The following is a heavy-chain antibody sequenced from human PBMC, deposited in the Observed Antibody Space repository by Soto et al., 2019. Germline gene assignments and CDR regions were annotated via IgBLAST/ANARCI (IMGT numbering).Heavy chain of an antibody. CDR1: GGSISSGGYY. CDR2: IYYSGTT. Sequence: SETLYLTCTVSGGSISSGGYYWYWIRQHPGKGLEWIGYIYYSGTTYYNPSLKSRVTISVDTSKNQFSLKLSSVTAADTAVYYWAASCVACGGFNYYGMDVWGQGTTVS. D-gene: IGHD2-21*01. CDR3: AASCVACGGFNYYGMDV. V-gene: IGHV4-31*03. J-gene: IGHJ6*02.